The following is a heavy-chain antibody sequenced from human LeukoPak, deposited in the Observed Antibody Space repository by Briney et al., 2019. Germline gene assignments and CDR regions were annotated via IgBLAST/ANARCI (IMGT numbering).Heavy chain of an antibody. J-gene: IGHJ3*02. D-gene: IGHD2-2*01. CDR2: IYYSGST. Sequence: KPSETLSLTCTVSGGSISSSSYYWGWIRQPPGKGLEWIGNIYYSGSTYYNPSLKSRVTISVDTSKNQFSLKLSSVTAADTAVYYCARHRPYQLPDAFDIWGQGTMVTVSS. CDR3: ARHRPYQLPDAFDI. CDR1: GGSISSSSYY. V-gene: IGHV4-39*01.